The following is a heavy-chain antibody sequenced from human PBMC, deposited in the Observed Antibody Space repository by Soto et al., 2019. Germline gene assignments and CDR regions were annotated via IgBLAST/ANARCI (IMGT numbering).Heavy chain of an antibody. V-gene: IGHV1-8*01. Sequence: QVQLVQSGAEVKKPGASVKVSCKASGYTFTSYDINWVRQATGQGLEWMGWMNPNSGNTAYAQKFKGRVTMTKSTSISQACMELSSLRSEDTAVFYSTRVLSRGRISIWGKGTLGTVSS. D-gene: IGHD6-19*01. J-gene: IGHJ4*02. CDR2: MNPNSGNT. CDR1: GYTFTSYD. CDR3: TRVLSRGRISI.